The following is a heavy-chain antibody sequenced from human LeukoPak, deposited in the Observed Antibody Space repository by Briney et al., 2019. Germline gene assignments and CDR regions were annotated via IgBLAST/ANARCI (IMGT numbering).Heavy chain of an antibody. CDR3: ARTPYSGSSLQYYHLDA. Sequence: PGESLRLSCAAPGFSLSTYGIHWVRQTPGGGPEWLTYIRFDGTSKYYATSVKGRFSISRDNSANTAYLHMSSLRPEDTALYYCARTPYSGSSLQYYHLDAWGKGTTVTVSS. V-gene: IGHV3-30*02. J-gene: IGHJ6*04. CDR2: IRFDGTSK. CDR1: GFSLSTYG. D-gene: IGHD1-26*01.